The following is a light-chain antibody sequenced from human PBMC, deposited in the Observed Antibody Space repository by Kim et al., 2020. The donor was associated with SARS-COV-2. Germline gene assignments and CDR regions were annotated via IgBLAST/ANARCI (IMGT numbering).Light chain of an antibody. V-gene: IGLV3-1*01. J-gene: IGLJ2*01. CDR2: EDR. CDR3: QAWDSSTVV. Sequence: VSPGQTASITCSGDKLGDKYACWYQQKPGQSPVLVIYEDRKRPSGIPERFSGSNSGNTATLTISGTQAMDEADYYCQAWDSSTVVFGGGTQLTVL. CDR1: KLGDKY.